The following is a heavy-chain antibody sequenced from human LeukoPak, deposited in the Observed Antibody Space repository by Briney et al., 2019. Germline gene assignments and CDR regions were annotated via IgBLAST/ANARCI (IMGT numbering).Heavy chain of an antibody. J-gene: IGHJ4*02. Sequence: PSETLSLTCTVSGGSISSGGYYWSWIRQPPGKGQEWIGYIYHSGSTYYNPSLKSRVTISVDTSKNQFSLKLSSVTAADTAVYYCAREDRRGVPAAFLFDYWGQGTLVTVSS. CDR1: GGSISSGGYY. V-gene: IGHV4-30-2*05. CDR3: AREDRRGVPAAFLFDY. CDR2: IYHSGST. D-gene: IGHD2-2*01.